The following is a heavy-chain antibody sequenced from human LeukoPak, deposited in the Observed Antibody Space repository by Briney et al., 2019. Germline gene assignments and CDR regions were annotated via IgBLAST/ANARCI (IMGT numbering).Heavy chain of an antibody. CDR2: ISSSSSTI. D-gene: IGHD2-21*01. Sequence: GSLRLSCAASGFTFSSYSMNWVRQAPGKGLEWVSYISSSSSTIYYADSVKGRFTTSRDNAKNSLYLQMNSLRAEDTAVYYCARDLFRKGAFDIWGQGTMVTVSS. V-gene: IGHV3-48*01. CDR1: GFTFSSYS. J-gene: IGHJ3*02. CDR3: ARDLFRKGAFDI.